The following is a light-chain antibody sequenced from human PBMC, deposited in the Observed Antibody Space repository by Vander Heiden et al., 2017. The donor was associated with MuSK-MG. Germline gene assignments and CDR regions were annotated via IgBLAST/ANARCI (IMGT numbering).Light chain of an antibody. CDR3: QQSYSRGYT. CDR2: AAS. Sequence: DIQMTQSPSSLSASVGDRVTITCRASQSISSYLNWYQQKPGKAPKLLIYAASSLQSGVPSRFSGSGSGTDVTLTISSLQPEDFATYYCQQSYSRGYTFGQGTKLEIK. V-gene: IGKV1-39*01. CDR1: QSISSY. J-gene: IGKJ2*01.